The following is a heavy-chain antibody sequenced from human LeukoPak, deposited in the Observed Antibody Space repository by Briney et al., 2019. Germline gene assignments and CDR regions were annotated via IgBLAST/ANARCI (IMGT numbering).Heavy chain of an antibody. V-gene: IGHV4-59*12. J-gene: IGHJ4*02. Sequence: SETLSLTCTVSGGSISNKYWSWIRQPPGKGLEWIGYIYYSGNTNYNPSLKSRVTILVDTSKNQVSLKLSSVTAADTAVYYCARKAVAGLFDYWGQGTLVTVSS. D-gene: IGHD6-19*01. CDR2: IYYSGNT. CDR3: ARKAVAGLFDY. CDR1: GGSISNKY.